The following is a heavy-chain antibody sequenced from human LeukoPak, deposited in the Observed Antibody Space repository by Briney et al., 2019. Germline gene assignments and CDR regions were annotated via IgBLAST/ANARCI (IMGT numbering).Heavy chain of an antibody. CDR2: ISYDGSNK. D-gene: IGHD5/OR15-5a*01. J-gene: IGHJ4*02. CDR3: ARDPRSTYYFDY. CDR1: GFTFSSYG. Sequence: GGSLRLSCAASGFTFSSYGMHWVRQAPGEGLEWVAVISYDGSNKYYPDSVKGRFTISRDNSKNTLYLQMNSLRAEDTAVYFCARDPRSTYYFDYWGQGTLVTVSS. V-gene: IGHV3-30*03.